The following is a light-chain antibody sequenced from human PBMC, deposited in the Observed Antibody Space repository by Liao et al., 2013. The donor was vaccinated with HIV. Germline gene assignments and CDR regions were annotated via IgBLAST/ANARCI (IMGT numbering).Light chain of an antibody. CDR3: QAWDSSTVV. V-gene: IGLV3-1*01. CDR1: KLGDKY. J-gene: IGLJ1*01. Sequence: SYELTQPPSVSVSPGQTARITCSGDKLGDKYVSWYQQKPGQSPVLVIYQDSKRPSGIPERFSGSNSGNTATLTISGTQAMDEADYYCQAWDSSTVVFGTGTKVTVL. CDR2: QDS.